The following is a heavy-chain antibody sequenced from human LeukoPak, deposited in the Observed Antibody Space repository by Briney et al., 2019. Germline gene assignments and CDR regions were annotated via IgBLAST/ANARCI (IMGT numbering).Heavy chain of an antibody. D-gene: IGHD4-17*01. CDR3: ARDGYGDSTGAFDV. CDR2: ISQDGNAK. V-gene: IGHV3-7*01. CDR1: TFTFSSYW. J-gene: IGHJ3*01. Sequence: GGSLRLSCEASTFTFSSYWMSWVRQAPGKGLQWIASISQDGNAKYYVDSVKGRFTISRDNAKKSVYLQMNSLRADDTAVYYCARDGYGDSTGAFDVWGQGTMVTVSS.